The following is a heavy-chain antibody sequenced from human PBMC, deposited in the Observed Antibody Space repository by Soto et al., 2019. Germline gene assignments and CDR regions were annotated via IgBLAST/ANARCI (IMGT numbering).Heavy chain of an antibody. CDR2: MYSGGGT. CDR1: GFTVSSNY. D-gene: IGHD5-12*01. V-gene: IGHV3-53*01. CDR3: ASKRDGYDFEGYYFAY. Sequence: GGSLRLSCAASGFTVSSNYMSWVRQAPGKGLEWVSVMYSGGGTYYADSVKGRFTISRDNSKNTLYLQMNSLRAEDTAVYYGASKRDGYDFEGYYFAYWGQGTLVTVSS. J-gene: IGHJ4*02.